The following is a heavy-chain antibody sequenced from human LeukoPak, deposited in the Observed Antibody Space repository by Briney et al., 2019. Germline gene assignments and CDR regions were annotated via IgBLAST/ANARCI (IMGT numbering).Heavy chain of an antibody. CDR2: IIPIFGTA. V-gene: IGHV1-69*06. J-gene: IGHJ6*03. Sequence: GASVKVSCKASGGTFSSYAISWVRQAPGQGLEWMGGIIPIFGTANYAQKFQGRVTITADKSTSTAYMELSSLRSEDTAVYYCASKGAAAAGTVEYYYYYMDVWGKGTTVTVSS. CDR3: ASKGAAAAGTVEYYYYYMDV. D-gene: IGHD6-13*01. CDR1: GGTFSSYA.